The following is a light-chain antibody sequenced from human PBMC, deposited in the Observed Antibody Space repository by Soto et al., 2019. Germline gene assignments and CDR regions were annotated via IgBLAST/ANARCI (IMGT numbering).Light chain of an antibody. CDR1: GGSIASGL. CDR2: EDN. Sequence: FMLTQPPSVSESPGRTVTISCTRSGGSIASGLVQWYQVRPGSGPTTVISEDNQRPSGVPDRFSGSIDSSSNSASLTISGLKPEVEADYYCQSSQDDFWVFGGGTKVTVL. CDR3: QSSQDDFWV. V-gene: IGLV6-57*04. J-gene: IGLJ3*02.